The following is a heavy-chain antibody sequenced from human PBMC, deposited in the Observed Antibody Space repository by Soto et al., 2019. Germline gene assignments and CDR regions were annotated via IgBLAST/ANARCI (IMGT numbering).Heavy chain of an antibody. Sequence: SETLSLTCTVSGGSVSSGSYYWSWIRQPPGKVLEWIGYIYYSGSANYNPSLKSRVTISVDTSKNQFSLNLSSVTAADTAVYYCARYAYGFPRMTYGMDVWGQGTTVTVSS. J-gene: IGHJ6*02. D-gene: IGHD3-16*01. V-gene: IGHV4-61*01. CDR2: IYYSGSA. CDR3: ARYAYGFPRMTYGMDV. CDR1: GGSVSSGSYY.